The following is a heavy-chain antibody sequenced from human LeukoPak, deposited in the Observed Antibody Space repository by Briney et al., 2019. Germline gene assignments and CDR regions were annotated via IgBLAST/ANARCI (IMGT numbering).Heavy chain of an antibody. V-gene: IGHV3-11*03. CDR2: ISGSSTHT. J-gene: IGHJ4*02. D-gene: IGHD2-2*01. CDR1: GFTFSDYY. Sequence: GGSLRLSCAASGFTFSDYYRSWIRQAPGKGLEWVSYISGSSTHTNYADSVKGRFTISRDNAKKSLYLQMNSLRAEDTAVYYCATPGLLGYCSSAICAPPGYWGQGTLVTVSS. CDR3: ATPGLLGYCSSAICAPPGY.